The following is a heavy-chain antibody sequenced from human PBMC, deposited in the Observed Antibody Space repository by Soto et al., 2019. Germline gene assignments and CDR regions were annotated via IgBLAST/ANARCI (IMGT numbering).Heavy chain of an antibody. CDR3: ARVPIVRGVIPDY. D-gene: IGHD3-10*01. CDR1: GFTFSSYA. CDR2: ISYDGSNK. Sequence: GSLRLSCAASGFTFSSYAMHWVRQAPGKGLEWVAVISYDGSNKYYADSVKGRFTISSDNSKNTLYLQMNSLRAEDTAVYYCARVPIVRGVIPDYWGQGTLVTVS. V-gene: IGHV3-30-3*01. J-gene: IGHJ4*02.